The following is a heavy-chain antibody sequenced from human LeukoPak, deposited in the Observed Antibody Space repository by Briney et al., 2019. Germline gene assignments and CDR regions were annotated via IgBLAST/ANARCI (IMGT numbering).Heavy chain of an antibody. D-gene: IGHD2-2*01. V-gene: IGHV3-23*01. Sequence: GGSLSLSCAASGFTFSSCAMSWVRQAPGKGLEWVSAISGSGGRPYYADSVKGRFTISRDNSKTTLYLQMNSLRAEDTAVYYCARHPEPGYCSSTSCHESYFDYWGQGTLVTVSS. CDR1: GFTFSSCA. CDR2: ISGSGGRP. J-gene: IGHJ4*02. CDR3: ARHPEPGYCSSTSCHESYFDY.